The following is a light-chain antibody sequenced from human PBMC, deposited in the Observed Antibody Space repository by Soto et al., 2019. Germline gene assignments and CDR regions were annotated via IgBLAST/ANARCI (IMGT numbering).Light chain of an antibody. CDR3: QKYDSAPWT. CDR1: QGISKY. Sequence: DIQMTQSPSSLSASVGDRVTITCRASQGISKYLAWYQQTPGKVPNLLIYAASTLQSGGPSRFSGSGSGTYFTLTISSLQPEDGATYYCQKYDSAPWTFGQGTNVEIK. V-gene: IGKV1-27*01. J-gene: IGKJ1*01. CDR2: AAS.